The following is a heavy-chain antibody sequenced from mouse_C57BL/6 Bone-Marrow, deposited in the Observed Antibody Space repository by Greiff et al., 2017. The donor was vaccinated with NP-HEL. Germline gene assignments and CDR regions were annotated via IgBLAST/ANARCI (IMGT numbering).Heavy chain of an antibody. CDR3: ARKGRYWYFDV. V-gene: IGHV2-2*01. CDR2: IWSGGST. Sequence: QVQLQQSGPGLVQPSQSLSITCTVSGFSLTSYGVHWVRQSPGKGLEWLGVIWSGGSTDYNAPFISRLSISKDNSKSQVFFKMNSLQADDTAIYYCARKGRYWYFDVWGTGTTVTVSS. CDR1: GFSLTSYG. J-gene: IGHJ1*03.